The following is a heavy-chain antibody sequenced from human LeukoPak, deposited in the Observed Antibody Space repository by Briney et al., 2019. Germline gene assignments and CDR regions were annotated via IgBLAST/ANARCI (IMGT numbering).Heavy chain of an antibody. J-gene: IGHJ4*02. Sequence: KTSETLSLTCTVSGGSISSYCWNWIRQPPGKGLEWIGYIYYSGSTNYNPSLKSRVTISVDTSKNQFSLKLSSVTAADTAVYYCARDYYDTSGCPLRYFDYWGQGTLVTVSS. V-gene: IGHV4-59*01. CDR1: GGSISSYC. CDR2: IYYSGST. CDR3: ARDYYDTSGCPLRYFDY. D-gene: IGHD3-22*01.